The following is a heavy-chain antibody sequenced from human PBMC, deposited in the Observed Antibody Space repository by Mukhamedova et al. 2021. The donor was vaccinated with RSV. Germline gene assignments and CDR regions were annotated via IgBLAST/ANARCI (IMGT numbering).Heavy chain of an antibody. J-gene: IGHJ4*02. CDR3: ARVESEIDY. CDR2: IWHDGSKK. V-gene: IGHV3-33*01. Sequence: GKGLEWVAVIWHDGSKKYYADSVKGRFTISRDNSKNTLYLQMNSLRAEDTAVYYCARVESEIDYWGQGTLVTVSS.